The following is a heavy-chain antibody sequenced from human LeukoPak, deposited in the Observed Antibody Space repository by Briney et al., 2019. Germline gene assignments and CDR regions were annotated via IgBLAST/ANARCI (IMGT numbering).Heavy chain of an antibody. J-gene: IGHJ3*02. CDR1: GYTFTSYD. V-gene: IGHV1-8*01. CDR3: AREPLPLTVAFAI. D-gene: IGHD4-17*01. Sequence: ASVKVSCKASGYTFTSYDINWVRQATGQGLEWMGWMNPNCGNTGYAQKFQGRVTMTRNTSISTAYMELSSLRSEDTAVYYCAREPLPLTVAFAIWGQGTMVTVSS. CDR2: MNPNCGNT.